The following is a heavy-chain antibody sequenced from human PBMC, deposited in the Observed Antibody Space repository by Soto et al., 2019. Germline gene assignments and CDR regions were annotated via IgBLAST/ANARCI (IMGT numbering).Heavy chain of an antibody. CDR2: IDPSDSYT. Sequence: GESLKISCKGSGYSFTSYWISWVRQMPGKGLEWMGRIDPSDSYTNYSPSFQGHVTISADKSISTAYLQWSSLKASDTAMYYCARHPGPRTYYYDSSGYYYVYWGQGTLVTVSS. CDR3: ARHPGPRTYYYDSSGYYYVY. V-gene: IGHV5-10-1*01. CDR1: GYSFTSYW. J-gene: IGHJ4*02. D-gene: IGHD3-22*01.